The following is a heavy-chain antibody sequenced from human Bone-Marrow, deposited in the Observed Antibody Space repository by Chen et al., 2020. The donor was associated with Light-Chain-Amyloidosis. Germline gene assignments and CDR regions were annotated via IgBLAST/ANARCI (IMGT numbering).Heavy chain of an antibody. Sequence: QVQLVESGGGVVQPGRSLSLSCAASGFTFSSYGMHWVRQAPGTGLEWVAVISYDGSNKYYADSVKGRFTISRDNSKNTLYLQMNSLRAEDTAVYYCAKDCGGVGHYYYYYGMDVWGQGTTVTVSS. CDR3: AKDCGGVGHYYYYYGMDV. D-gene: IGHD2-21*01. J-gene: IGHJ6*02. CDR1: GFTFSSYG. V-gene: IGHV3-30*18. CDR2: ISYDGSNK.